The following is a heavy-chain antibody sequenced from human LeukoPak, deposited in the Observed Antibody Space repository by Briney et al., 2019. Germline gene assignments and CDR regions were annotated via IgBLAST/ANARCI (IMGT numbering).Heavy chain of an antibody. V-gene: IGHV1-24*01. Sequence: ASVKVSCKVSGYTLTELSMHWVRQAPGKGLEWMGGFDPEDGETIYAQKFQGGVTMTKDTSTDTAYMELSSLRSEDTAVYYCATGAEFRGDNWFDPWGQGTLVTVSS. CDR1: GYTLTELS. J-gene: IGHJ5*02. D-gene: IGHD3-10*01. CDR2: FDPEDGET. CDR3: ATGAEFRGDNWFDP.